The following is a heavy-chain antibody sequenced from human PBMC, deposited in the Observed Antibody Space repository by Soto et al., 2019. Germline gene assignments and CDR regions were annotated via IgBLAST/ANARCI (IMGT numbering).Heavy chain of an antibody. CDR3: AHRAPDFDY. CDR2: IYWNDEK. J-gene: IGHJ4*02. CDR1: GFSLSTSEVS. Sequence: QITLKESGPTLVKPTQTLTLTCSFSGFSLSTSEVSVGWIRQSPGKALEWLTLIYWNDEKRYSPSLQSRLTITKDTSKNPVVLTMTNMDPEDTSTYYCAHRAPDFDYWGQGILVTVSS. V-gene: IGHV2-5*01.